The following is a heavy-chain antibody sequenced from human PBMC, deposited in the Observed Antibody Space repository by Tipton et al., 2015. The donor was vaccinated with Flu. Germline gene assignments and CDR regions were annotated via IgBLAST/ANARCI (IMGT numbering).Heavy chain of an antibody. Sequence: TLSLTCTVSGGSISSYYWSWIRQPPGKGLEWIGYIYSSGSTNYNPSLKSRVTISVDTSKNQFSLKLSSVTAADTAVYYCASGLYDSSGYPHWGQGTLVTVSS. CDR3: ASGLYDSSGYPH. CDR1: GGSISSYY. D-gene: IGHD3-22*01. J-gene: IGHJ4*02. V-gene: IGHV4-59*01. CDR2: IYSSGST.